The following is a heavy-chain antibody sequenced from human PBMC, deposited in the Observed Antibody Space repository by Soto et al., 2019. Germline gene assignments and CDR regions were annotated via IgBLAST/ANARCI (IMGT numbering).Heavy chain of an antibody. CDR3: ARMGCSGSYYPDY. V-gene: IGHV1-69*02. Sequence: QVQLVQSGAEVKKPGSSVKVSCKASGGTFSSYTISWVRQSPGQGLEWMGRIIPILGIANYSQKFQGRVTITADKSTSTAYRELSSLRSEDTAVYYCARMGCSGSYYPDYWGQGTLVTVSS. CDR1: GGTFSSYT. CDR2: IIPILGIA. J-gene: IGHJ4*02. D-gene: IGHD3-10*02.